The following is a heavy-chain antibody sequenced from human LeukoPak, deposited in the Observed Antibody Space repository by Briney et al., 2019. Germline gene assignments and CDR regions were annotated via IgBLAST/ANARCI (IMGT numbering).Heavy chain of an antibody. CDR2: ISGSGGST. Sequence: GGSLRLSCAASGFTFSSYWMSWVRQAPGKGLEWVSAISGSGGSTYYADSVKGRFTISRDNSKNTLYLQMNSLRAEDTAVYYCAKVRGYSYGPTDYWGQGTLVTVSS. V-gene: IGHV3-23*01. CDR1: GFTFSSYW. D-gene: IGHD5-18*01. CDR3: AKVRGYSYGPTDY. J-gene: IGHJ4*02.